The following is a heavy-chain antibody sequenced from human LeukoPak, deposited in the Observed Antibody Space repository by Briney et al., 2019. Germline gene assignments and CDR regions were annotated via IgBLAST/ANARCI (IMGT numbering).Heavy chain of an antibody. J-gene: IGHJ5*02. V-gene: IGHV4-39*02. CDR3: ARDGDDFWGGPSTWFDP. CDR1: GGSISSSSYY. Sequence: PSETLSLTCTVSGGSISSSSYYWGWIRQPPGKGLEWIGSIYYSGSTYYNPSLKSRVTISVDTSKNQFSLKLSSVTAADTAVYYCARDGDDFWGGPSTWFDPGAREPWSPSPQ. D-gene: IGHD3-3*01. CDR2: IYYSGST.